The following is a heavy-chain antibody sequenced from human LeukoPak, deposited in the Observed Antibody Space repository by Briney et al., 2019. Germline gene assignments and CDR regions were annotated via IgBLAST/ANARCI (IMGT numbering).Heavy chain of an antibody. Sequence: GGSLRLSCAASGFTFSSYGMHWVRQAPGKGLDWVASISYDGSSKKYVDSVKGRFTISRDNSKRTLYLQMNSLRSEDTAVYYCAKEGLRFFDFWGQGTLVTVSS. D-gene: IGHD5-12*01. CDR2: ISYDGSSK. CDR1: GFTFSSYG. CDR3: AKEGLRFFDF. V-gene: IGHV3-30*18. J-gene: IGHJ4*02.